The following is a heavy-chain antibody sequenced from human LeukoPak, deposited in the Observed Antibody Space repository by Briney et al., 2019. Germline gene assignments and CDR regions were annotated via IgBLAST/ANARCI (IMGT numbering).Heavy chain of an antibody. Sequence: ASVKFSCKASGGTFSSYAISWVRQAPGQGLEWMGGIIPIFGTANYAQKFQGRVTMTEDTSVDTAYLELSSLRSEDTAVYYCATPRDSDNRGYYYDLTYWGQGTLVTVSS. D-gene: IGHD3-22*01. CDR2: IIPIFGTA. CDR3: ATPRDSDNRGYYYDLTY. J-gene: IGHJ4*02. V-gene: IGHV1-69*06. CDR1: GGTFSSYA.